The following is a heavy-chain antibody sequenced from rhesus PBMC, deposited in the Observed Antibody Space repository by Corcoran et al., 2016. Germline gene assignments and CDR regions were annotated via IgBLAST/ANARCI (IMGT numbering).Heavy chain of an antibody. Sequence: QLQLQESGPGLVKPSETLSVTCAVSGGSISSSYWSWIRQAPGKGLEWIGYIYGSGSSTNYNPSLKGRVTLSVDTSKNQLSLKLSSVTAADTAVYYCASYPEVYWGQGVLVTVSS. D-gene: IGHD3-9*01. CDR3: ASYPEVY. CDR1: GGSISSSY. V-gene: IGHV4-169*02. CDR2: IYGSGSST. J-gene: IGHJ4*01.